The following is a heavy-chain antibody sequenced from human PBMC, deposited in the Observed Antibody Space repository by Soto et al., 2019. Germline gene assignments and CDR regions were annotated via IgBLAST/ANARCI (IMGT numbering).Heavy chain of an antibody. J-gene: IGHJ4*02. D-gene: IGHD2-15*01. Sequence: QVQLQESGPGLVKPSETLSLTCTVSGGSITSYYWNWIRQPPGKGLEWIGYIHSSRSTNYNPSPAGRVTMSLDTSKNQLSLNVPSVTAADTAVYYCAATPRYWGQGRLVTVSS. V-gene: IGHV4-59*01. CDR3: AATPRY. CDR2: IHSSRST. CDR1: GGSITSYY.